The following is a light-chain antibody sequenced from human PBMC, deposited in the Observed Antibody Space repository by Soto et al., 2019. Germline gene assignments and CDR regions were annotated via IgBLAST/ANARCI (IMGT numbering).Light chain of an antibody. Sequence: QSVLTQPPSASGTPGQRVTISCSGSSSNIGSNTVNWYQQLPGTAPKLLIYNNNQRPSGVPDRCSGSKSGPSASLAISGLQSEDEADYYCATWDDSLNGLVFGNGTKVTVL. CDR2: NNN. V-gene: IGLV1-44*01. CDR3: ATWDDSLNGLV. CDR1: SSNIGSNT. J-gene: IGLJ1*01.